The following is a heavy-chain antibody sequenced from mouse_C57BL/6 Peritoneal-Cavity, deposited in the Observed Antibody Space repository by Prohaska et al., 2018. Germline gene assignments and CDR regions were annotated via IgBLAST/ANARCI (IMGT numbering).Heavy chain of an antibody. CDR3: MRDGNYWYFDV. CDR2: INSDGSAI. CDR1: GFTFSGFW. J-gene: IGHJ1*03. V-gene: IGHV11-2*01. D-gene: IGHD2-1*01. Sequence: EVQLLETGGGLVQPGGSRGLSCEGSGFTFSGFWMSWVRQTHGKTLEWIGDINSDGSAINYAPCIKDRFTIFRDNDKSTRYLQMSNVRSEDTATYICMRDGNYWYFDVWGTGTTVTVSS.